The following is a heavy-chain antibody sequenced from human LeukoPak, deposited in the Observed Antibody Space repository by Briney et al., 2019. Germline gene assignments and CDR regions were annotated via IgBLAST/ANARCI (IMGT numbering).Heavy chain of an antibody. J-gene: IGHJ4*02. D-gene: IGHD1-14*01. Sequence: SETLSLTCSVDSVNHYHWNWVRQSAGTGLEWIGRVHTTSGNTFANPSLWGRVTVSIDTTKNEFLLQLTSMTAADTAVYHCARELRNIGEYYFDYWGQGVPVTVSS. CDR2: VHTTSGNT. CDR3: ARELRNIGEYYFDY. CDR1: DSVNHYH. V-gene: IGHV4-4*07.